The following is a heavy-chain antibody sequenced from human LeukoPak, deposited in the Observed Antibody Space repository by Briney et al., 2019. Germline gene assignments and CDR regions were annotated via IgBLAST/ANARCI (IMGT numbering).Heavy chain of an antibody. CDR1: GFTFSSYE. D-gene: IGHD3-22*01. V-gene: IGHV3-48*03. J-gene: IGHJ5*02. CDR3: ARPYYYDSSGHRRFDP. Sequence: GGSLRLSCAASGFTFSSYEMNWVRQAPGKGLEWVSYISSSGSTIYYADSVKGRFTISRDNAKNSLYLQVNSLRAEDTAVYYCARPYYYDSSGHRRFDPWGQGTLVIVSS. CDR2: ISSSGSTI.